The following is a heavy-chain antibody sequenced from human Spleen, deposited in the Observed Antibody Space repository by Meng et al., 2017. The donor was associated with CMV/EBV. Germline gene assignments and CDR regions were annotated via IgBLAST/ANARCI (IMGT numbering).Heavy chain of an antibody. J-gene: IGHJ4*02. CDR2: INSDGSST. Sequence: GESLKISCAASGFTFSNYWMHWVRQAPGKGLVWVSRINSDGSSTSDADSVKGRFTISRDNAKNMLYLQMNSLRAEDTAVYYCARDIGYSGEYWGQGTLVTVSS. CDR3: ARDIGYSGEY. V-gene: IGHV3-74*01. CDR1: GFTFSNYW. D-gene: IGHD5-18*01.